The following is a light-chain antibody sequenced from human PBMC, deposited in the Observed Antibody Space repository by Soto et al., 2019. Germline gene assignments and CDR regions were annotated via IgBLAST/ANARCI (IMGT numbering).Light chain of an antibody. V-gene: IGKV1-39*01. CDR3: QQSYNSPQT. CDR2: AAS. Sequence: DIQMTQSPSSLSASVRDEVTITCRASQTIMTYLNWYQLKPGKPPRLLIYAASSLQSGVPSRFSGSGSGTDFTLTISSLQPEDFATYSCQQSYNSPQTFGQGTKVEIK. CDR1: QTIMTY. J-gene: IGKJ1*01.